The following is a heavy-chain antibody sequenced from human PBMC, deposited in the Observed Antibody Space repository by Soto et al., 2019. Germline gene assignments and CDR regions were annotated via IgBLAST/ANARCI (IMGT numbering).Heavy chain of an antibody. J-gene: IGHJ5*02. CDR3: AKNPNYDILTGYYDGNWFDP. Sequence: PGGSLRLSCAASGFTFSSYAMSWVRQAPGKGLEWVSAISGSGGSTYYADSVKGRFTISRDNSKNTLYLQMNSLRAEDTAVYYCAKNPNYDILTGYYDGNWFDPWGQGTLVTVSS. CDR1: GFTFSSYA. D-gene: IGHD3-9*01. V-gene: IGHV3-23*01. CDR2: ISGSGGST.